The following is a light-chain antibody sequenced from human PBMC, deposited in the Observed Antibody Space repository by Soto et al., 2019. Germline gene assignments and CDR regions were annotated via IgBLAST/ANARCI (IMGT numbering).Light chain of an antibody. V-gene: IGLV1-44*01. CDR2: KNN. J-gene: IGLJ1*01. CDR1: ISNIGRTL. Sequence: SVLTQAPLGYATPGQRGTISCAGSISNIGRTLVSCYQQFPATAPKLLVYKNNQRPSGVPARFSGSKSGPSASLAISGLQSEDEAEYCCATWDDSLHTYVFGLGTQVTVL. CDR3: ATWDDSLHTYV.